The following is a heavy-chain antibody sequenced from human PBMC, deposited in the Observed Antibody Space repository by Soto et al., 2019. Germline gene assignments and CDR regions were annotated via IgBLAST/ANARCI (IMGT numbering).Heavy chain of an antibody. CDR3: ARAVCSSPDCLTAYYSYGLDV. J-gene: IGHJ6*02. Sequence: PVGSLRLSCAASGFTFSNFEMHWVRQAQGKGLEWVSYSNTAGGTKYYAESVKGRFTISRDNARNSLFLQMHSLRAEDTAVYYCARAVCSSPDCLTAYYSYGLDVWGQGSTVTVSS. V-gene: IGHV3-48*03. D-gene: IGHD3-9*01. CDR2: SNTAGGTK. CDR1: GFTFSNFE.